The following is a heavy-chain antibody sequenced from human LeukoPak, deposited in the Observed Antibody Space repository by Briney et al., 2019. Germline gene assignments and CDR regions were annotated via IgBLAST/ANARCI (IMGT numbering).Heavy chain of an antibody. V-gene: IGHV3-66*01. CDR2: IYSGGDT. J-gene: IGHJ4*02. CDR1: GFTVSGNY. Sequence: PGGSLRLSCAASGFTVSGNYMSWVRQAPGKGLEWVSIIYSGGDTYYADSVKGRFAISRDYSKNTLYLQMNSLRAEDTAVYYCARGSEDCFDYWGQGTLVTVSS. CDR3: ARGSEDCFDY.